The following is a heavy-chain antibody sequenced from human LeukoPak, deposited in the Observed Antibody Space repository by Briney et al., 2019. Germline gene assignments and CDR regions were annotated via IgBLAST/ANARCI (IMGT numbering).Heavy chain of an antibody. J-gene: IGHJ4*02. CDR2: ISGSGGST. D-gene: IGHD3-22*01. Sequence: SGGSLRLSCAASGFTFSSYAMSWVRQAPGKGLEWVSAISGSGGSTYYADSVKGRFTISRDNAKNSLYLQMNSLRAEDTAVYYCARQSGYYRKNYFDYWGQGTLVTVSS. CDR3: ARQSGYYRKNYFDY. V-gene: IGHV3-23*01. CDR1: GFTFSSYA.